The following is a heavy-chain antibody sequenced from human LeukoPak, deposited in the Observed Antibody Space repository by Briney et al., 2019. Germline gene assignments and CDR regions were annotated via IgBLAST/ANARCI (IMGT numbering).Heavy chain of an antibody. J-gene: IGHJ4*02. CDR2: IYSGGTT. Sequence: PGGSLRLSCAASGFTVSSNYMSWVRQAPGKGLQWVSVIYSGGTTYYADSVKGRFTISRDNSKDTLYLQMNGLRAEDTAVYYCAGGGSNRRFDFWGQGTLVTVSS. CDR3: AGGGSNRRFDF. D-gene: IGHD3-16*02. V-gene: IGHV3-53*01. CDR1: GFTVSSNY.